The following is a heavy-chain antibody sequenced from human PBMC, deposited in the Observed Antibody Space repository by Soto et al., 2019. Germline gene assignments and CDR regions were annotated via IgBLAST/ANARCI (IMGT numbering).Heavy chain of an antibody. CDR2: IYRGSP. D-gene: IGHD3-16*01. J-gene: IGHJ2*01. Sequence: QVQLQESGPGQVKPSETLFLTCTVSGGSVSSGTYYWSWIRRPAGKGLEWMGYIYRGSPNYNPSLESRATISVDTYRTQFSLMMSSVTAADTALYYCSMDQGMGAGYLALWGSGTLITVFS. V-gene: IGHV4-61*01. CDR1: GGSVSSGTYY. CDR3: SMDQGMGAGYLAL.